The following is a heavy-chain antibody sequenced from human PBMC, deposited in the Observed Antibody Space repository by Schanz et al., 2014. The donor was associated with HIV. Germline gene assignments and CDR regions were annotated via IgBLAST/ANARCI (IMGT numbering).Heavy chain of an antibody. J-gene: IGHJ2*01. CDR3: VRAASFHFDKEGYYRNWYFDF. CDR2: VNPESGNT. V-gene: IGHV1-8*02. CDR1: GYTFSDYD. D-gene: IGHD1-26*01. Sequence: QVQLVQSGPEVKKPGASVRVSCETSGYTFSDYDINWVRQAPGQGLEWMGWVNPESGNTGMADKFLGRLGLTRFTSTGTAYMELDSLRSEDTAIYYCVRAASFHFDKEGYYRNWYFDFWGRGTLVAVSS.